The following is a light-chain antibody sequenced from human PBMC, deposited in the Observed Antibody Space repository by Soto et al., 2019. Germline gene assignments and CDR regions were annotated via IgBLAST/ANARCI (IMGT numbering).Light chain of an antibody. CDR1: SSNIGNNY. V-gene: IGLV1-51*01. J-gene: IGLJ2*01. CDR2: DNN. CDR3: GTWESSLSAVV. Sequence: QSVLTQPPSVSAAPGQKVTISCSGSSSNIGNNYVSWYQQLPGTAPKLLIYDNNKRPSGIPDRFSGSKSGTSATLGITGLQTGDEDDYYCGTWESSLSAVVFGGGTKLTV.